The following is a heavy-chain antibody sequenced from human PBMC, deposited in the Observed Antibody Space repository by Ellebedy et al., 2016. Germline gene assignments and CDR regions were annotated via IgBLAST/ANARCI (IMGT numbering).Heavy chain of an antibody. CDR3: ARPRAYYGSETFFTHYDS. Sequence: GESLKISXVTSGFAFGEYGMSWVRQVPGKGLEWLAGINGNGDKNASADSVRGRFTVSRDNSKNALHLHMNGLRVDDTGMYFCARPRAYYGSETFFTHYDSWGQGIPVTVSS. CDR2: INGNGDKN. CDR1: GFAFGEYG. J-gene: IGHJ4*02. V-gene: IGHV3-20*04. D-gene: IGHD2-21*01.